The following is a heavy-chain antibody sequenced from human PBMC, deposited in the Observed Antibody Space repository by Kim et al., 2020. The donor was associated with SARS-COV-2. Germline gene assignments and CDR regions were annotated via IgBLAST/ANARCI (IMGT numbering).Heavy chain of an antibody. CDR1: GFSLRTSGVG. Sequence: SGPTLVNPTQTLTLICTFSGFSLRTSGVGVGWIRQPSGKALEWLELIYWDDDKRYSPTLKSRHTINKDTSKNQVVLTMTNMDPVDTATHYCTHRRSFCGRTSCYDFWGQGTLVTVSS. D-gene: IGHD2-2*01. CDR3: THRRSFCGRTSCYDF. V-gene: IGHV2-5*02. CDR2: IYWDDDK. J-gene: IGHJ4*02.